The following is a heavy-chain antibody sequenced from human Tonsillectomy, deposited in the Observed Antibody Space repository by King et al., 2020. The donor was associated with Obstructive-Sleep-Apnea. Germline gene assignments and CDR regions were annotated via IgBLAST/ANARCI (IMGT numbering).Heavy chain of an antibody. J-gene: IGHJ2*01. D-gene: IGHD3-10*01. Sequence: QLVQSGAEVKKPGESLRLSCKGSGYAFSSHWISWVRQVPGKSLEWRVKIDHKVSYTGYSPSFPGQITISVDTSIITAYLQWSILKASDSAMYYCARRYYLGSGTYWYFDLWGGGSLVPVSS. V-gene: IGHV5-10-1*01. CDR1: GYAFSSHW. CDR2: IDHKVSYT. CDR3: ARRYYLGSGTYWYFDL.